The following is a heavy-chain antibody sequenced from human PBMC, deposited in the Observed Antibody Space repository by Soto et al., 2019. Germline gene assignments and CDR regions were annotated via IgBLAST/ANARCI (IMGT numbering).Heavy chain of an antibody. J-gene: IGHJ6*02. D-gene: IGHD1-7*01. CDR1: GGSISSGGYY. V-gene: IGHV4-61*08. CDR3: ARDLAWNYGEVYYYYGMDV. CDR2: IYYSGST. Sequence: SETLSLTCTVSGGSISSGGYYWSWIRQHPGKGLEWIGYIYYSGSTNYNPPLKSRVTISVDTSKNQFSLKLSSVTAADTAVYYCARDLAWNYGEVYYYYGMDVWGQGTTVTVSS.